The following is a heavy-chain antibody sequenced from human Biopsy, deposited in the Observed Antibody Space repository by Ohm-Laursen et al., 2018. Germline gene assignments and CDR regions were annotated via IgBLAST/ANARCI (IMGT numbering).Heavy chain of an antibody. CDR2: IFYRGST. Sequence: GTLFLTYPVSGGSISNNNYYWGWIRQPPGKGLEWIGSIFYRGSTHYKPSLKSRVNISVDTSKNQFSLKLNSVTAADTAVYYCARDYDTSGYYYVSWGQGTLVTVSS. J-gene: IGHJ5*02. CDR1: GGSISNNNYY. V-gene: IGHV4-39*01. D-gene: IGHD3-22*01. CDR3: ARDYDTSGYYYVS.